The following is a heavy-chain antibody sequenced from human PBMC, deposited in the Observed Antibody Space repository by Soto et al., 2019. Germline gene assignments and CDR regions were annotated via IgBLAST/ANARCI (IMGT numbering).Heavy chain of an antibody. CDR2: VSPHGANT. Sequence: PVGSLRLSCVASGFTFGSCGMNWVRQAPGKGLEWVAGVSPHGANTYYADSVRGRFIISRDDSRNTVSLDMNSLRGDDSAVYYCATEGAKTTWNFDYWGQGTVVTSPQ. CDR1: GFTFGSCG. V-gene: IGHV3-23*01. CDR3: ATEGAKTTWNFDY. J-gene: IGHJ4*02. D-gene: IGHD1-1*01.